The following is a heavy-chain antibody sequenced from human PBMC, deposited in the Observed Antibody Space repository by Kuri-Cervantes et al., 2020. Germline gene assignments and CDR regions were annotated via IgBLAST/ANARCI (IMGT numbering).Heavy chain of an antibody. Sequence: ASVKVSCKASGYTFTGYYMHWVRQAPGQGLEWMGWINPNSGGTNYAQKFQGWVTMTRDTSISTVYMELSSLRSEDTAVYYCAGEYRGLDAFDIWGQGTMVTVSS. J-gene: IGHJ3*02. CDR2: INPNSGGT. D-gene: IGHD5-12*01. CDR1: GYTFTGYY. CDR3: AGEYRGLDAFDI. V-gene: IGHV1-2*04.